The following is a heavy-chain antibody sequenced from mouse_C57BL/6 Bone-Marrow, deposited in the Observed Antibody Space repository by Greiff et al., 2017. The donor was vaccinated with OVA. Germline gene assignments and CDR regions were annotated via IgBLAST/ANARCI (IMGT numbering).Heavy chain of an antibody. CDR3: ARYRMDY. V-gene: IGHV5-12*01. CDR1: GFTFSDYY. CDR2: ISNGGGST. Sequence: EVQVVESGGGLVQPGGSLKLSCAASGFTFSDYYMYWVRQTPEKRLEWVAYISNGGGSTYYPDTVKGRFTISRDNAKNTLYLQMSRLKSEDTAMYYCARYRMDYWGQGTSVTVSS. J-gene: IGHJ4*01. D-gene: IGHD5-1*01.